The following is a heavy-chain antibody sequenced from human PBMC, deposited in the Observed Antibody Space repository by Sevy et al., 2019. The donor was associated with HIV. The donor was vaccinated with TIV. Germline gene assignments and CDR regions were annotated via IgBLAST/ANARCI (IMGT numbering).Heavy chain of an antibody. CDR3: ARDRYYDASGYYYYYYGMDV. J-gene: IGHJ6*02. V-gene: IGHV3-66*01. CDR1: GFTVSGNY. Sequence: GGSLRLSCEASGFTVSGNYMAWVRLAPGKGLEWVSLIDSGGSTYYADSVKGRFTISRDNAKNTLYLQMNPLRAEDTAVYFWARDRYYDASGYYYYYYGMDVWGQGTTVTVSS. D-gene: IGHD3-22*01. CDR2: IDSGGST.